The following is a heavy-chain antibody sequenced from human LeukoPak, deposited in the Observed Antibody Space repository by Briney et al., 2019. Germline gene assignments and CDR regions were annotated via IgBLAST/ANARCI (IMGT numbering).Heavy chain of an antibody. D-gene: IGHD3-3*01. CDR1: GFIFSSHP. CDR2: TTDNGIST. J-gene: IGHJ4*02. Sequence: GGSLRLSCAASGFIFSSHPMAWVRQAPGKGLEWVSLTTDNGISTYYADSVKGRFTISRDNSKNTLFLQMNSLRAEDTAVYYCKGAWSWGQGTLVTVSS. CDR3: KGAWS. V-gene: IGHV3-23*01.